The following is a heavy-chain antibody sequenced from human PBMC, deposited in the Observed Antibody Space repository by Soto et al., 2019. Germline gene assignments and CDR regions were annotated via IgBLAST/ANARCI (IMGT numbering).Heavy chain of an antibody. CDR3: ASGHDAYKVRY. CDR2: IYYTGNT. V-gene: IGHV4-31*03. D-gene: IGHD1-1*01. CDR1: GGSISSGGTGSY. Sequence: PSETLSLTCTVSGGSISSGGTGSYWTWIRQLPGKGLEWIGYIYYTGNTYYNPSLKSRPTTSIDTSENQFSLKLTSVTAADTAVYFCASGHDAYKVRYWGQGTLVTVSS. J-gene: IGHJ4*02.